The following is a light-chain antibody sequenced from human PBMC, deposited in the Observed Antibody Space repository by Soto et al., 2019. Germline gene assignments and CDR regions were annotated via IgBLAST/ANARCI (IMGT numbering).Light chain of an antibody. CDR1: QGVNIN. Sequence: EIVMTQSPATLSVSPGESATLSCRASQGVNINLAWYQQKPGQAPRLLIYAAPTRATGVPARFSGSGSGTDFTLTISGLEPEDFAVYYCQQYSIWRTFGQGTKVDIK. V-gene: IGKV3-15*01. CDR2: AAP. CDR3: QQYSIWRT. J-gene: IGKJ1*01.